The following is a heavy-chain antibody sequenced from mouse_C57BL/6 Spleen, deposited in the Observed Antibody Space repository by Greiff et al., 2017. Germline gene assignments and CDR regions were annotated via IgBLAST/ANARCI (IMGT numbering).Heavy chain of an antibody. V-gene: IGHV1-55*01. Sequence: QVQLKQPGAELVKPGASVKMSCKASGYTFTSYWITWVKQRPGQGLEWIGDIYPGSGSTNYNEKFKSKATLTVDTSSSTAYMQLSSLTSEASAVXVCARGGYDGRWGWGQGTTLTVSS. CDR2: IYPGSGST. J-gene: IGHJ2*01. CDR1: GYTFTSYW. D-gene: IGHD2-3*01. CDR3: ARGGYDGRWG.